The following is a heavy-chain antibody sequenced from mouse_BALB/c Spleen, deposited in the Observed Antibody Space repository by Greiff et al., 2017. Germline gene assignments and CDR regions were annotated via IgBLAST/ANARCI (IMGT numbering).Heavy chain of an antibody. CDR3: ARFGNYEGWYFDV. D-gene: IGHD2-1*01. CDR1: GDSITSGY. J-gene: IGHJ1*01. Sequence: EVKLVESGPSLVKPSQTLSLTCSVTGDSITSGYWNWIRKFPGNKLEYMGYISYSGSTYYNPSLKSRISITRDTSKNQYYLQLNSVTTEDTATYYCARFGNYEGWYFDVWGAGTTVTVSS. V-gene: IGHV3-8*02. CDR2: ISYSGST.